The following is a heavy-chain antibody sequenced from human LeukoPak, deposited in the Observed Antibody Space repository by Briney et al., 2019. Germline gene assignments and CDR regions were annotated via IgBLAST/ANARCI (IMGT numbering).Heavy chain of an antibody. CDR2: VYHSGIT. J-gene: IGHJ4*02. D-gene: IGHD4-11*01. CDR3: AREWQYQFDY. CDR1: GGSITNTNYY. V-gene: IGHV4-39*07. Sequence: KASGTLSLTCTVSGGSITNTNYYWAWIRQPPGEGLEWIGSVYHSGITYYTPSLKSRVSISVDTSKNQFSLKVTSVTAADTAVYYCAREWQYQFDYWGQGSLVTVSS.